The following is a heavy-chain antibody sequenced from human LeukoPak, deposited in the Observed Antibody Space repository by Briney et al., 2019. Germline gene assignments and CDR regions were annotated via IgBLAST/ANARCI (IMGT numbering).Heavy chain of an antibody. CDR2: IYYSGST. D-gene: IGHD2-8*01. CDR1: GGSISSYY. CDR3: AGVEEYYFDY. Sequence: SETLSLTCTVSGGSISSYYWSWIRQPPGKGLEWIGYIYYSGSTNYNPPLKSRVTISVDTSKNQFSLKLSSVTAADTAVYYCAGVEEYYFDYWGQGTLVTVSS. J-gene: IGHJ4*02. V-gene: IGHV4-59*01.